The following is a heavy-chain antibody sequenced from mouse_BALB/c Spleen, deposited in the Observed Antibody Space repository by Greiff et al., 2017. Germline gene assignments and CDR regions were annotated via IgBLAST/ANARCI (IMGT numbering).Heavy chain of an antibody. D-gene: IGHD2-1*01. V-gene: IGHV1-7*01. CDR3: ARSGGNYGGYFDY. Sequence: VMLVESGAELAKPGASVKMSCKASGYTFTSYWMHWVKQRPGQGLEWIGYINPSTGYTEYNQKFKDKATLTADKSSSTAYMQLSSLTSEDSAVYYCARSGGNYGGYFDYWGQGTTLTVSS. J-gene: IGHJ2*01. CDR1: GYTFTSYW. CDR2: INPSTGYT.